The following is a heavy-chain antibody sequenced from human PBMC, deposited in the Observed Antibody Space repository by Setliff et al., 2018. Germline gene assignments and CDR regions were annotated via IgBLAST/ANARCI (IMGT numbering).Heavy chain of an antibody. D-gene: IGHD5-12*01. CDR2: ISSSSSYI. Sequence: LRLSCAASGFTFSSYSLNWVRQAPGKGLEWVSSISSSSSYIYYADSVQGRFTISRDNAKNSLYLQMNSLRAEDTAVYYCAGDPPYSGYAFHIWGQGTMVTVSS. CDR3: AGDPPYSGYAFHI. V-gene: IGHV3-21*01. CDR1: GFTFSSYS. J-gene: IGHJ3*02.